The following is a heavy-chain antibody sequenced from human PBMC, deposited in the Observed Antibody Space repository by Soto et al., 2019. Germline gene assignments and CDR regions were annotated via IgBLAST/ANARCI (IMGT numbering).Heavy chain of an antibody. J-gene: IGHJ6*02. CDR2: IIPILGET. Sequence: QVQLVQSGAEVKKPGSSVRVSCKASGTIFSSYTISWVRQAPGQGLEWMGRIIPILGETNSAQKFQGRVTLXXDKATNTGCMELNSLRLEDTALYYCARGLGGRMDDWGQGTTVTVSS. V-gene: IGHV1-69*08. CDR3: ARGLGGRMDD. D-gene: IGHD3-16*01. CDR1: GTIFSSYT.